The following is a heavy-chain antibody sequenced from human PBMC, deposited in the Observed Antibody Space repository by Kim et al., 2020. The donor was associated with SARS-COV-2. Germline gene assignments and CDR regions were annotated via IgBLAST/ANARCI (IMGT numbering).Heavy chain of an antibody. V-gene: IGHV1-2*02. CDR2: IDTNSGGT. CDR3: ARNGGGLDV. D-gene: IGHD3-10*01. Sequence: ASVKVSCKASGYTFTCYSIFWVRQAPGQGLEWVAWIDTNSGGTDYVQKFQDRITMTRDTSISTAYMELSSLRSDDTAVYYCARNGGGLDVWGQGTTVTVSS. CDR1: GYTFTCYS. J-gene: IGHJ6*02.